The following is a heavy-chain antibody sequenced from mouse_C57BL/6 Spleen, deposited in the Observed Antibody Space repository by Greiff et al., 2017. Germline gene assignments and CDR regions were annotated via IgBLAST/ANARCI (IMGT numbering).Heavy chain of an antibody. Sequence: VQLQESGAELVKPGASVKISCKASGYAFSSYWMNWVKQRPGKGLEWIGQIYPGDGDTNYNGKFKGKATLTADKSSSTAYMQLSSLTSEDSAVYFCARWIFITTVGAEWYFDVWGTGTTVTVSS. D-gene: IGHD1-1*01. CDR3: ARWIFITTVGAEWYFDV. CDR1: GYAFSSYW. V-gene: IGHV1-80*01. J-gene: IGHJ1*03. CDR2: IYPGDGDT.